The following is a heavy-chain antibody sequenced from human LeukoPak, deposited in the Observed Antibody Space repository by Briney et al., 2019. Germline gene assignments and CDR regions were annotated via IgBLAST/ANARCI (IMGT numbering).Heavy chain of an antibody. Sequence: GESLKISCKGSGYSFTSYWIGWVRQMPGKGLEWMRIIYPGDSDTRYSPSFQGQVTISADKSITTAYLQWSSLKASDTAMFYCARVGPYYFDSRGYYGPQYYFDYWGQGTLVTVSS. CDR3: ARVGPYYFDSRGYYGPQYYFDY. V-gene: IGHV5-51*01. D-gene: IGHD3-22*01. CDR2: IYPGDSDT. J-gene: IGHJ4*02. CDR1: GYSFTSYW.